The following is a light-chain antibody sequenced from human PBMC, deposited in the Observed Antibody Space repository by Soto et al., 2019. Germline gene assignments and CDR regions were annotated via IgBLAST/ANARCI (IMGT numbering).Light chain of an antibody. CDR2: AAS. Sequence: DIQMTHSPASLSASVGDRVTITGRASQSISSYLNWYQQKPGKAPKLLIYAASSLQSGAPSRFSGSGSGTDFTLTISSLQPEDFATYYCQQSYSTVTFGQGTRLEIK. CDR1: QSISSY. J-gene: IGKJ5*01. CDR3: QQSYSTVT. V-gene: IGKV1-39*01.